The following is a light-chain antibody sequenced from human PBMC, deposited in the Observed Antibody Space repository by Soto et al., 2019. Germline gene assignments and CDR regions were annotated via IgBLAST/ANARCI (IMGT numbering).Light chain of an antibody. V-gene: IGLV1-51*01. CDR2: DDN. CDR3: GSWDSSLSAYV. Sequence: FTQPPAVSAAPGQKVTISCSGSSSNIGGNSVSWYQQLPGTAPKLLIYDDNKRPSGIPDRFSGSKSGTSATLGITGFQTGDEADYYCGSWDSSLSAYVFGTGTKVT. J-gene: IGLJ1*01. CDR1: SSNIGGNS.